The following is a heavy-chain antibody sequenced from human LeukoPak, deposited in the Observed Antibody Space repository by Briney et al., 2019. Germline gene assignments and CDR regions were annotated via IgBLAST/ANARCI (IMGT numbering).Heavy chain of an antibody. V-gene: IGHV3-33*01. CDR2: IGYDGSNR. Sequence: GGSLRLSCAASGFTFSNYGMHWVRQAPGKGLEWVAIIGYDGSNRDYADSVKGRFTISRDNSKNTVSLQMDSLRAEDTALYYCARAADYWGQGTLVTVSS. CDR1: GFTFSNYG. CDR3: ARAADY. J-gene: IGHJ4*02.